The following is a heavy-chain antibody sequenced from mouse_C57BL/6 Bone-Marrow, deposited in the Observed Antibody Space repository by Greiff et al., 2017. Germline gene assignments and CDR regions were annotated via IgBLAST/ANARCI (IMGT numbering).Heavy chain of an antibody. J-gene: IGHJ2*01. CDR2: IDPSDSYT. CDR3: ARIYYFDY. Sequence: QVQLQQPGAELVKPGASVKLSCKASGYTFTSYWMQWVKQRPGQGLEWIGEIDPSDSYTNYNQKFKGKATLTVDTSSSTAYMQLSSPTSEDSAVYCCARIYYFDYWGQGTTLTVSS. V-gene: IGHV1-50*01. CDR1: GYTFTSYW.